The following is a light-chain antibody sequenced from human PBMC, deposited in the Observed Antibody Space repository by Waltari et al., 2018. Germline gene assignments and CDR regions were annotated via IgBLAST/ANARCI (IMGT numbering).Light chain of an antibody. Sequence: EIVLTQSPATLSLSPGEGATLSCRASQSVGSYLAWYQQKPGQAPRLLIYDASNRATGIPVRFSGSGSGTDFTLTISSLEPEDFAFYYCQQRSNWPPFTFGPGTKVDMK. CDR1: QSVGSY. CDR2: DAS. CDR3: QQRSNWPPFT. J-gene: IGKJ3*01. V-gene: IGKV3-11*01.